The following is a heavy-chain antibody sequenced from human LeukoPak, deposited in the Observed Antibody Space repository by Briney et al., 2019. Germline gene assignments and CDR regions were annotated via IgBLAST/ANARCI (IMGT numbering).Heavy chain of an antibody. V-gene: IGHV3-11*04. CDR1: GFTFSDYY. CDR2: ISSSGSII. Sequence: GGSLRLSCAASGFTFSDYYMTWIRQAPGKGLEWVSYISSSGSIIYYADSVKGRFIISRDNAKNSLYLQMNSLRAEDTAVYFCARVGYDSSGRFDYWGQGTLITVSS. CDR3: ARVGYDSSGRFDY. D-gene: IGHD3-22*01. J-gene: IGHJ4*02.